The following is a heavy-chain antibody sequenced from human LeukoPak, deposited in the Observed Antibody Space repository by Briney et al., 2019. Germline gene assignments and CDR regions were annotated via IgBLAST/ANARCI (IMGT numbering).Heavy chain of an antibody. V-gene: IGHV3-21*01. CDR1: GFTFSSYS. CDR2: ISSSSSYI. Sequence: GGSLRLSCAASGFTFSSYSMNWVRQAPGKGLEWVSSISSSSSYIYYADSVKGRFTISRDNAKNSLYPQMNSLRAEDTAVYYCARVAVAGQYYFDYWGQGTLVTVSS. D-gene: IGHD6-19*01. J-gene: IGHJ4*02. CDR3: ARVAVAGQYYFDY.